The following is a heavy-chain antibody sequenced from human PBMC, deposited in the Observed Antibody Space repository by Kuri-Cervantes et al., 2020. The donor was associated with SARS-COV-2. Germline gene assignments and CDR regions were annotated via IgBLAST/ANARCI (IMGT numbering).Heavy chain of an antibody. CDR2: IYYSGST. V-gene: IGHV4-59*12. Sequence: SETLSLTCTVSGGSISSYYWSWIRQPPGKGLEWIGYIYYSGSTNYNPSLKSRVTISVDTSKNQFSLKLSSVTAADTAVYYCARDRNGDYGSDAFDIWGQGTMVTVSS. J-gene: IGHJ3*02. CDR1: GGSISSYY. D-gene: IGHD4-17*01. CDR3: ARDRNGDYGSDAFDI.